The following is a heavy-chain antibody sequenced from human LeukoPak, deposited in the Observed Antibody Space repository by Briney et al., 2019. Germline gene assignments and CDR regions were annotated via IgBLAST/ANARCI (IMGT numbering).Heavy chain of an antibody. V-gene: IGHV1-8*03. CDR2: MNPDSGNT. CDR1: GYTFTSYD. CDR3: ARGGRYFDY. Sequence: ASVKVSCKASGYTFTSYDINWVRQATGQGLEWMGWMNPDSGNTGYAQKFRGRVAITRNTSISTAYMELSSLRSEDTAVYYCARGGRYFDYWGQGTLVTVSS. J-gene: IGHJ4*02.